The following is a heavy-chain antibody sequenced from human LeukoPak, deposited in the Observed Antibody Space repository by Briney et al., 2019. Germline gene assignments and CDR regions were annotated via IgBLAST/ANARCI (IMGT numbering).Heavy chain of an antibody. J-gene: IGHJ4*02. V-gene: IGHV4-38-2*02. CDR1: GYSISSGYY. Sequence: SETLSVTCTVSGYSISSGYYWGWIRQPPGKGLEWIGSIYHSGSTYYNPSLKSRVTISVDTSKNQFSLKLSSVTAADTAVYYCARSSVSGGFDYWGQGTLVTVSS. D-gene: IGHD3-10*01. CDR2: IYHSGST. CDR3: ARSSVSGGFDY.